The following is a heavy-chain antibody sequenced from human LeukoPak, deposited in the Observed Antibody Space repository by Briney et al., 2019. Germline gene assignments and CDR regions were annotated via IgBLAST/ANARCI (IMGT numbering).Heavy chain of an antibody. CDR2: ISSSSSYI. Sequence: PGGSLRLSCAASGFTFSSYSMTWVRQAPGKGLEWVSSISSSSSYIYYADSVKGRFTISRDNAKNSLYLQMNSLRAEDTAVYYCATTLGGYYYGMDVWGQGTTVTVSS. V-gene: IGHV3-21*01. D-gene: IGHD3-16*01. J-gene: IGHJ6*02. CDR3: ATTLGGYYYGMDV. CDR1: GFTFSSYS.